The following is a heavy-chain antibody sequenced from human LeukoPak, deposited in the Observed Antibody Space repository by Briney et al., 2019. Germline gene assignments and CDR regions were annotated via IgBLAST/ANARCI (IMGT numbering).Heavy chain of an antibody. J-gene: IGHJ4*02. V-gene: IGHV3-30*18. D-gene: IGHD3-22*01. Sequence: PGGSLRLSCAASGFTFSSYGMHWVRQAPGKGLEWVAVISYDGSNKYYADPVKGRLTISRDNSKNTLYLQMNSLRAEDTAVYYCAKGEYYYDSSGYDFDYWGQGTLVTVSS. CDR3: AKGEYYYDSSGYDFDY. CDR1: GFTFSSYG. CDR2: ISYDGSNK.